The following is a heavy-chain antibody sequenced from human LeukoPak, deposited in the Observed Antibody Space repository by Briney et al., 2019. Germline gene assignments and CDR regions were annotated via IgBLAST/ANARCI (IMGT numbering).Heavy chain of an antibody. CDR1: GFTFSSYS. Sequence: PGGSLRLSCAASGFTFSSYSMNWVRQAPGKGLEWVSSIGSSSSYIYYADSVKGRFTISRDNAKNSLYLQMNSLRAEDTAIYYCARDYGSGSYTDYWGQGTLVTVSS. V-gene: IGHV3-21*01. CDR3: ARDYGSGSYTDY. D-gene: IGHD3-10*01. J-gene: IGHJ4*02. CDR2: IGSSSSYI.